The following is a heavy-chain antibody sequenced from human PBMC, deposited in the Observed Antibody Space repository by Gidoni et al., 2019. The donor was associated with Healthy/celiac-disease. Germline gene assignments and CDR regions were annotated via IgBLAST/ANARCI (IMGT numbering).Heavy chain of an antibody. V-gene: IGHV3-33*01. J-gene: IGHJ3*02. CDR1: GFTFSSYG. D-gene: IGHD5-12*01. CDR3: ARQGHSGYDNDALDI. Sequence: QVQLVESGGGVVQPGRSLRLSCAASGFTFSSYGIHWVRQAPGKGLGWVAVIWYDGSNKYYADSVKGRFTISRDNSKNTLYLQMNSLRAEDTGVYYCARQGHSGYDNDALDIWGQGTMVTVSS. CDR2: IWYDGSNK.